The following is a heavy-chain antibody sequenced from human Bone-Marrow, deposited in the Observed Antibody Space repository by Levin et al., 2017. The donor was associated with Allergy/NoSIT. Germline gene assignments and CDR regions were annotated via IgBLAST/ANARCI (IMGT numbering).Heavy chain of an antibody. CDR1: GVTVFNNY. J-gene: IGHJ4*02. V-gene: IGHV3-66*01. Sequence: PGGSLRLSCTASGVTVFNNYFMWVRQAPGKGLEWVSHIYSGGGTNYADSVKGRFSVSRDNSKNTVYLQMNRLRADDTAVYYGGRDGPGGGHWGPGTQVTVSS. CDR3: GRDGPGGGH. D-gene: IGHD3-10*01. CDR2: IYSGGGT.